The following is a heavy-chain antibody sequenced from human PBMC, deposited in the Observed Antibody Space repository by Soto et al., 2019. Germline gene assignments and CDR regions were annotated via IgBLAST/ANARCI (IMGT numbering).Heavy chain of an antibody. V-gene: IGHV4-34*01. J-gene: IGHJ4*02. Sequence: PSETLSLTCAVYGGSFSGYYWSWIRQPPGKGLEWIGEINHSGGTNYNPSLKSRATISVDTSKNQFSLKLSSVTAADTAVYYCARARPVRGATDYWGQGTLVTVSS. D-gene: IGHD3-10*01. CDR2: INHSGGT. CDR1: GGSFSGYY. CDR3: ARARPVRGATDY.